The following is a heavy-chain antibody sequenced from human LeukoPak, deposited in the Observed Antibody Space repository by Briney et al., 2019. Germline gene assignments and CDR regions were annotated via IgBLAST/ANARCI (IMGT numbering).Heavy chain of an antibody. J-gene: IGHJ6*02. Sequence: ASVKVSCKASGYTFTSYGISWVRQAPGQRLEWMGWISAYNGNTNYAQKLQGRVTMTTDTSTSTAYMELRSLRSDDTAVYYCARDHVDYDFWSGFGMDVWGQGTTVTVSS. D-gene: IGHD3-3*01. CDR3: ARDHVDYDFWSGFGMDV. CDR2: ISAYNGNT. V-gene: IGHV1-18*01. CDR1: GYTFTSYG.